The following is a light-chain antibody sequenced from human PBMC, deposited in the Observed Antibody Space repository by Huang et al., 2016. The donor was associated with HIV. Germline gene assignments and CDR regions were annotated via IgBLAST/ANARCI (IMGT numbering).Light chain of an antibody. V-gene: IGKV1-39*01. CDR1: QSIDGY. Sequence: IQMTQSPSSLSASVGDRVTITCRAGQSIDGYLNWYQQKSGKAPKLLNSSASTLHTGVPPRCSGSGSGTDYTLIINNVQPDDFATYFCQQSYSTLITFGQGSRL. CDR3: QQSYSTLIT. J-gene: IGKJ5*01. CDR2: SAS.